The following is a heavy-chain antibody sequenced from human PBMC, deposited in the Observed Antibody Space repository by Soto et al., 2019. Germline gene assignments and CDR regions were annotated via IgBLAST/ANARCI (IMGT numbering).Heavy chain of an antibody. CDR3: ARQYSSSWYRDY. CDR2: ISSSSSYI. CDR1: GFTFSSYS. J-gene: IGHJ4*02. D-gene: IGHD6-13*01. V-gene: IGHV3-21*01. Sequence: EVQLVESGGGLVKPGGSLRLSCAASGFTFSSYSMNWVRQAPGKGLEWVSSISSSSSYIYYADSVKGRFTTSRDNAKNSLYLQMNSLRAEDTAVYYCARQYSSSWYRDYWGQGTLVTVSS.